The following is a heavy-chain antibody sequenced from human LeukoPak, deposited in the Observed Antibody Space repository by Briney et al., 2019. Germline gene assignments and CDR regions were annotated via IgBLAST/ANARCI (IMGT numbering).Heavy chain of an antibody. J-gene: IGHJ4*02. D-gene: IGHD1-26*01. Sequence: PGGSLRLSCAASGFTFSSYSMNWVRQAPGKGLEWVSSISSSSSYIYYADSVKGRFTISRNNAKNSLYLQMNSLRAEDTAVYYCARDGGSYYFDYWGQGTLSPSPQ. CDR1: GFTFSSYS. CDR2: ISSSSSYI. CDR3: ARDGGSYYFDY. V-gene: IGHV3-21*01.